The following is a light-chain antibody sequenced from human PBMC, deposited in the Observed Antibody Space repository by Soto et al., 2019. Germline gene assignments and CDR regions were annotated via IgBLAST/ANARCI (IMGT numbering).Light chain of an antibody. CDR2: AAS. V-gene: IGKV1-9*01. CDR1: QGLSTY. J-gene: IGKJ5*01. Sequence: IQLTQSPSSLSASVGDRVTITCRASQGLSTYLAWYQQKPGTAPKLLIYAASTLQSGVPSRFSGSGSGTDFTPTISSLQPEDFATYYCQQLNSYPITFGQGTRLEIK. CDR3: QQLNSYPIT.